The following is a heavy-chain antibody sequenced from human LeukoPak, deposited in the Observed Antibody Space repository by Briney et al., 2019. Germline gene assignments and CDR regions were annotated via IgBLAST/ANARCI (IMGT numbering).Heavy chain of an antibody. CDR2: ITGGSTTK. J-gene: IGHJ4*02. CDR1: GFTFSYYE. V-gene: IGHV3-48*03. Sequence: GESLRLSCAASGFTFSYYEMIWVRQAPGKGLEWVSYITGGSTTKNYADSVKGRFTISRDNAKNSLYLQMNSLRAEDTAIYYCARDGDIAVATAPYYFDYWGQGILVTVSS. D-gene: IGHD6-19*01. CDR3: ARDGDIAVATAPYYFDY.